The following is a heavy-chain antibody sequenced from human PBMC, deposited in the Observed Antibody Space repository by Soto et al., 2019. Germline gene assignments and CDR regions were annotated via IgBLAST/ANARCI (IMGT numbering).Heavy chain of an antibody. CDR1: GGSFRGYY. Sequence: SETLSLTCAVYGGSFRGYYWSWIRQPPGKGLEWIGEINHRGSANYNPSVKSRVTISVDTSKNQFSLKLSSATAADTAVYYCARECPDGARLDPWGQGTLVTVSS. J-gene: IGHJ5*02. V-gene: IGHV4-34*01. CDR3: ARECPDGARLDP. CDR2: INHRGSA.